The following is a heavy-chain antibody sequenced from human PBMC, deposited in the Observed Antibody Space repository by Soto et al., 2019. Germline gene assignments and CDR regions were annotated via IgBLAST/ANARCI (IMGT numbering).Heavy chain of an antibody. CDR2: ISAYNGNT. V-gene: IGHV1-18*01. CDR3: ARVPQQLFSSLIGFQH. D-gene: IGHD6-13*01. CDR1: GYTFTSYG. J-gene: IGHJ1*01. Sequence: ASVKVSCKASGYTFTSYGISWVRQAPGQGLEWMGWISAYNGNTNYAQKLQGRVTMTTDASTSTAYMELRSLRSDDTAVYYCARVPQQLFSSLIGFQHWGQGTLVTVSS.